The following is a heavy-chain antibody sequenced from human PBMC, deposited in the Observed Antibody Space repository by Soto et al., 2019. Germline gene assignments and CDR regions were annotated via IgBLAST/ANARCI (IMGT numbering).Heavy chain of an antibody. Sequence: ASVKVSCKASGYTFTSYYMHWVRQAPGQGLEWMGIINPSGGSTSYAQKFQGRVTMTRDTSTSTVYMELSSLRSEDTAVYYCATASGYYDISGPVDYWGQGPLVTVSS. V-gene: IGHV1-46*01. CDR3: ATASGYYDISGPVDY. D-gene: IGHD3-22*01. J-gene: IGHJ4*02. CDR1: GYTFTSYY. CDR2: INPSGGST.